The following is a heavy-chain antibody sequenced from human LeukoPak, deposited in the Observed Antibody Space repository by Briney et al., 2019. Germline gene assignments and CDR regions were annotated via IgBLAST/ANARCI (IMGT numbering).Heavy chain of an antibody. CDR3: AGEQRPIGGVYFFYYMDV. Sequence: SSETLSLTCTVSGGSVSDYYWSWVRQPAGKGLEWIGRIYSDDITNYNPSLESRVTMSEDTSKNQIFLTLISVTAADTAVYYCAGEQRPIGGVYFFYYMDVWGKGTTVTVSS. D-gene: IGHD3-16*01. J-gene: IGHJ6*03. CDR2: IYSDDIT. V-gene: IGHV4-4*07. CDR1: GGSVSDYY.